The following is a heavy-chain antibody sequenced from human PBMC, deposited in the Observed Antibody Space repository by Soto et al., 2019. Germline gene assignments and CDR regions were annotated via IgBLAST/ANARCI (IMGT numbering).Heavy chain of an antibody. CDR2: ISATGIST. CDR1: GVTFATYA. J-gene: IGHJ4*01. D-gene: IGHD1-1*01. V-gene: IGHV3-23*01. Sequence: GGSLKLSCAASGVTFATYAMSWVRQAPGKGLEWVSAISATGISTHYADSVKGRVTISRDNSANTLSLEMSSLTAEDTAVYYCARDKDTSSWTGFDFWGHGSLVTVS. CDR3: ARDKDTSSWTGFDF.